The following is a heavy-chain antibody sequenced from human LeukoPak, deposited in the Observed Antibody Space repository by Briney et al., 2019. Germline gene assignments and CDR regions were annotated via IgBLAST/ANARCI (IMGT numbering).Heavy chain of an antibody. CDR2: IDPSDSYT. Sequence: PGESLRISRKGSGYSFTSYWISWVRQMPGKGLEWMGRIDPSDSYTNYSPSFQGHVTISADKSISTAYLQWSSLKASDTAMYYCARHNAHYYYYYGMDVWGQGTTVTVSS. V-gene: IGHV5-10-1*01. D-gene: IGHD1-1*01. J-gene: IGHJ6*02. CDR3: ARHNAHYYYYYGMDV. CDR1: GYSFTSYW.